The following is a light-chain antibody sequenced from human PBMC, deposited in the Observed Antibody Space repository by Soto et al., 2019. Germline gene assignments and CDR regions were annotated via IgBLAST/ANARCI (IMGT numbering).Light chain of an antibody. CDR1: QTIIRY. CDR3: QQSYSTLFT. Sequence: DIQMTQSPSSLSASVGHRVTITCRASQTIIRYLNWYQQKPGRAPNLLIYAASSLQSGVPSRFSGSGSGTEFTLTISSLQPEDFATYYCQQSYSTLFTFGPGTKVEIK. J-gene: IGKJ3*01. V-gene: IGKV1-39*01. CDR2: AAS.